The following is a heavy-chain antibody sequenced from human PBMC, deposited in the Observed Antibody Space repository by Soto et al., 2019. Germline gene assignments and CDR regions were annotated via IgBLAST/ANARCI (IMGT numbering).Heavy chain of an antibody. Sequence: QVQLQESGPGLVKPSETLSLTCTVSGGSISSYYWSWIRQPPGKGLEWIGYLYDSRSDNYNPTLKSRVTIAVATTKNQFTLKLGSVTDADAAVYYCARSWGCYFDYWGQGTLVTVSS. J-gene: IGHJ4*02. CDR1: GGSISSYY. CDR2: LYDSRSD. D-gene: IGHD3-16*01. V-gene: IGHV4-59*12. CDR3: ARSWGCYFDY.